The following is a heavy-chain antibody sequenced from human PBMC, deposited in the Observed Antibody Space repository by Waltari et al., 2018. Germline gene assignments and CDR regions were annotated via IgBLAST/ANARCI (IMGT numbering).Heavy chain of an antibody. CDR1: VSITSNRHY. V-gene: IGHV4-39*01. CDR3: ATYIGASIGTAAFDV. J-gene: IGHJ3*01. Sequence: VSITSNRHYWVWIRQPPGQGLEWIGTLSYSGATYSSPSLKSRVTISGDTSKNQLSLILGSVTAADTAVYYCATYIGASIGTAAFDVWGQGTMVTVSA. D-gene: IGHD5-12*01. CDR2: LSYSGAT.